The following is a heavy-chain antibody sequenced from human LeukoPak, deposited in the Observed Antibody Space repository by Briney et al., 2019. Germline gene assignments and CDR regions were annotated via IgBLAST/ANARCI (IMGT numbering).Heavy chain of an antibody. CDR3: AREGPRGNSQFDY. D-gene: IGHD2/OR15-2a*01. Sequence: GGSLRLSCAASGFTFSSYGMHWVRQAPGKGLEWVALIWYDGSNKYYADSVKGRLTVSRDNSKNTLYLQMNSLRAEDTAVYYCAREGPRGNSQFDYWGQGTLVTVSS. CDR1: GFTFSSYG. V-gene: IGHV3-33*01. CDR2: IWYDGSNK. J-gene: IGHJ4*02.